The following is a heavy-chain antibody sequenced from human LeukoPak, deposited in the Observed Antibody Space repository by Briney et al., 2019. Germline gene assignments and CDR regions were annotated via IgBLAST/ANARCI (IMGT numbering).Heavy chain of an antibody. CDR2: ISWDGGST. CDR1: GFTFDDYT. V-gene: IGHV3-43*01. CDR3: AKDHPVAPTVDY. J-gene: IGHJ4*02. Sequence: GGSLRLSCAASGFTFDDYTMHWVRQAPGKGLEWVSLISWDGGSTYYADSVKGRFTISRDNSKNTLYLQMNSLRAEDTAVYYCAKDHPVAPTVDYWGQGTLVTVSS.